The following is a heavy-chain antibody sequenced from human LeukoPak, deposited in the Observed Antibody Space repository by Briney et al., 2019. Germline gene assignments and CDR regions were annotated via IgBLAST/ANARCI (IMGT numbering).Heavy chain of an antibody. D-gene: IGHD3-22*01. J-gene: IGHJ4*02. V-gene: IGHV3-15*01. CDR2: IKSQTDDGTT. CDR3: TTDPPPAQHYDPTGYYVDF. Sequence: GGSLRLSCEAWGFTFSKAWMRWVRQAPGKGLEWVGRIKSQTDDGTTDDATPVESSYTISRDDSKNTLNLEMTSLTTEDTAVYYCTTDPPPAQHYDPTGYYVDFWGQGTLVTVSS. CDR1: GFTFSKAW.